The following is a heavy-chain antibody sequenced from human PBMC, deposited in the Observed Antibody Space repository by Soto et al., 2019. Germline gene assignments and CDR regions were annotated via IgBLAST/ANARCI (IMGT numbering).Heavy chain of an antibody. Sequence: SETLSLTCTVSGGSISSGDYYWRWIRQPPGKGLEWIGYIYYSGSTYYNPSLKSRVTISVDTSKNQFSLKLSSVTAADTAVYYCARGGHGQAYYSGSYGGFDYWGQGTLVTVSS. D-gene: IGHD1-26*01. J-gene: IGHJ4*02. CDR2: IYYSGST. CDR3: ARGGHGQAYYSGSYGGFDY. CDR1: GGSISSGDYY. V-gene: IGHV4-30-4*01.